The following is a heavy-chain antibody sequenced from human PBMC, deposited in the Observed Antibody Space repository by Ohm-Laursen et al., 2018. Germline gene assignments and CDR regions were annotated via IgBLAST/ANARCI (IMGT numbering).Heavy chain of an antibody. CDR2: IYYTGSS. D-gene: IGHD4-17*01. CDR1: GGSISSFY. J-gene: IGHJ4*02. Sequence: GTLSLTCTVSGGSISSFYWSWIRQPPGKGLEWIAYIYYTGSSNYNPSLKSRVTTSVDTSKNHFSLKMRSVTAADTAVYYCARHQDYVPFDYWGQGTLVTVSS. CDR3: ARHQDYVPFDY. V-gene: IGHV4-59*01.